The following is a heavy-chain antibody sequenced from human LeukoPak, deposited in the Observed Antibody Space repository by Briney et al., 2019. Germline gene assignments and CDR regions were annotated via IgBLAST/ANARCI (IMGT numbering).Heavy chain of an antibody. D-gene: IGHD4-11*01. J-gene: IGHJ4*02. V-gene: IGHV3-74*01. CDR1: GFTFSSYW. CDR3: ARDPAFDDYSNYGED. Sequence: GGSLRLSCGASGFTFSSYWMHWVRQAPGKGLVCVSRINSDGSSTSYADSVKGRFTISRDNAKNTLYLQTNSLRAEDTAVYYCARDPAFDDYSNYGEDWGQGTLVTVSS. CDR2: INSDGSST.